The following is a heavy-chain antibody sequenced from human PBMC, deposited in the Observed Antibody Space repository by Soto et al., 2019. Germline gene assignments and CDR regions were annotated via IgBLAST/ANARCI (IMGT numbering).Heavy chain of an antibody. D-gene: IGHD2-2*01. Sequence: GASVKVSCKASGFTFTSSAVQWVRQARGQRLEWIGWIVVGSGNTNHAQKFQERVTITRDMSTSTAYMELSSLRSEDTAVYYCAADLGCSSTSCYTYYYYYGMDVWGQGTTVTVSS. J-gene: IGHJ6*02. CDR1: GFTFTSSA. CDR2: IVVGSGNT. V-gene: IGHV1-58*01. CDR3: AADLGCSSTSCYTYYYYYGMDV.